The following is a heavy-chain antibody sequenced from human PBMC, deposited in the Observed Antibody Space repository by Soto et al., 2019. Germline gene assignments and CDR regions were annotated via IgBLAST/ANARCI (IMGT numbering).Heavy chain of an antibody. CDR1: GGSMSNYY. Sequence: QVQLQESGPGLVKPSETLSLTCSVSGGSMSNYYWAWIRQPPGKGLEWIGYIYYTGHTNYNPSLKSPVTISVDTSTNQFSLKLTSVTAADTAVYYCARARASSSGWWDYWGQGTLVTVSS. CDR3: ARARASSSGWWDY. J-gene: IGHJ4*02. V-gene: IGHV4-59*01. D-gene: IGHD6-19*01. CDR2: IYYTGHT.